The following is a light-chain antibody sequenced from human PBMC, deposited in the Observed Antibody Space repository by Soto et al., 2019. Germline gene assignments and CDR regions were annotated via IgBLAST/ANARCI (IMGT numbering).Light chain of an antibody. J-gene: IGLJ2*01. CDR1: SSDVGAYNY. V-gene: IGLV2-11*01. CDR3: CSHTCSSVV. Sequence: QSVLTQPRSVSGSPGQSVTISCTGTSSDVGAYNYVSWYQQHPGKAPKLMIYDVSKRPSGVPDRLSGSKSGNTASLTISGLQAEDESDYYSCSHTCSSVVFGGGTKLTVL. CDR2: DVS.